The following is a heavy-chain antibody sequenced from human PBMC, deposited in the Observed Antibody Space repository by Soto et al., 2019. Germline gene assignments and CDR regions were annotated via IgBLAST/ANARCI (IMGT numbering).Heavy chain of an antibody. CDR2: IVVVSGST. CDR3: SADHPHMSMGWPV. CDR1: GFDFGSFG. J-gene: IGHJ6*02. D-gene: IGHD1-26*01. V-gene: IGHV1-58*02. Sequence: ASVKVSCKASGFDFGSFGIQFLRQTRGRGLEWIGWIVVVSGSTNYARQFQGRVAISRDMSSSTAYLDLYDLKSDDTAVYFCSADHPHMSMGWPVWGQGTTVTVSS.